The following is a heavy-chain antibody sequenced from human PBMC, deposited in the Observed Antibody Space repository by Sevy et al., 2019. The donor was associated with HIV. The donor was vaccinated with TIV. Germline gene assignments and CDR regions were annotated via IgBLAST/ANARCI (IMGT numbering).Heavy chain of an antibody. D-gene: IGHD3-22*01. CDR1: GFTFRSYW. CDR2: ISGFGNT. V-gene: IGHV3-23*01. Sequence: GGSLRLSCVASGFTFRSYWMSWVRQAPGKGLEWVSSISGFGNTYYADSVRGRFTISRDNAKNTLYLQMNSLRADDTAVYYCAKVLNPALESMMEVTVRSLKGFDVWGQGTMVTVSS. CDR3: AKVLNPALESMMEVTVRSLKGFDV. J-gene: IGHJ3*01.